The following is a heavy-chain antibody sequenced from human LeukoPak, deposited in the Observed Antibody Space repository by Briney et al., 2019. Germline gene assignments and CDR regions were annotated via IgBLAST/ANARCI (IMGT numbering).Heavy chain of an antibody. V-gene: IGHV3-30*04. D-gene: IGHD3-22*01. CDR3: AKALRGLIVDY. CDR1: GFTFNSDA. CDR2: ISYDGSDK. Sequence: GGSLRLSCAASGFTFNSDAMHWVRQAPGKGLEWVAVISYDGSDKYYADSVKGRFNISRDNSKNTLYLQMNSLRAEDTAVYYCAKALRGLIVDYWGQGTLVTVSS. J-gene: IGHJ4*02.